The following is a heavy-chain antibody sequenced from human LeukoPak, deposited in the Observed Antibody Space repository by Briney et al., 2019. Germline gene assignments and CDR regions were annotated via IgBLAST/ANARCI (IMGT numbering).Heavy chain of an antibody. CDR1: AGSISSYY. D-gene: IGHD5-12*01. J-gene: IGHJ4*02. CDR2: IFYRGST. V-gene: IGHV4-59*12. Sequence: SETLSLTCTVSAGSISSYYWSWIRQPPGKGLEWIVYIFYRGSTNSRPSLRSRVPISVAASKNQFSLRLSSVADADTAVYYCARLGYTGSDPSHFDYWGQGTLVTVSS. CDR3: ARLGYTGSDPSHFDY.